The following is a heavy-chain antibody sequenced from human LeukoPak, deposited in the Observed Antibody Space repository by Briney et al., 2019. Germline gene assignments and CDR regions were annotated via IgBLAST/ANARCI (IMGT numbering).Heavy chain of an antibody. D-gene: IGHD1-26*01. V-gene: IGHV3-21*01. CDR3: TRDDFSGSYCD. CDR1: GFTFSDYT. CDR2: ISESSAHI. Sequence: GGSLRLSCAASGFTFSDYTITWVRQTPGKGLEWVSSISESSAHIFYADSVKGRFTISRDNAKNSLYLQMNSLRAGDTATYYCTRDDFSGSYCDWGHGTLVTVSS. J-gene: IGHJ4*01.